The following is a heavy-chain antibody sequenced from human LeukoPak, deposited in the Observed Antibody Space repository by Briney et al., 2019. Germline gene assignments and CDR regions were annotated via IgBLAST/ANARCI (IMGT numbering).Heavy chain of an antibody. J-gene: IGHJ6*02. D-gene: IGHD2-2*01. CDR1: GGTFSSYA. Sequence: SVKVSCKASGGTFSSYAISWVRQAPGQGLEWMGGIIPIFGTANYAQKFQGRVTITADESTSTAYMELSSLRSEDTAVYYCAGYCSSTSCYGTYYYYGMDVWGQGTTVTVSS. V-gene: IGHV1-69*13. CDR3: AGYCSSTSCYGTYYYYGMDV. CDR2: IIPIFGTA.